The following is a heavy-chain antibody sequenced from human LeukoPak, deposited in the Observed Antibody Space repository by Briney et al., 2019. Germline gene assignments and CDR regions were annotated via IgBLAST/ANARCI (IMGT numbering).Heavy chain of an antibody. D-gene: IGHD3-22*01. V-gene: IGHV4-59*01. Sequence: SETLSLTCTVSGGSISRYYWSWIRQPPGKGLEWIGYMFHSGSTNYNPSLKSRVTMSVDTSKNRFSLKLNSVTAADTAVYYCARSDPCYYDSSDYYYYYGMDVWGQGTTVTVSS. CDR1: GGSISRYY. CDR2: MFHSGST. CDR3: ARSDPCYYDSSDYYYYYGMDV. J-gene: IGHJ6*02.